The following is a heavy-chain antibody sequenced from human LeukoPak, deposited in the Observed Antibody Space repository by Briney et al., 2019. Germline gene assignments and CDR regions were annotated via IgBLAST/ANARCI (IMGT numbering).Heavy chain of an antibody. D-gene: IGHD2-15*01. J-gene: IGHJ5*02. V-gene: IGHV1-2*02. Sequence: AAARVSCMPSGYTLTGYYMHWVPHTPRQRRGRMGWINPNSGGTNYAQKFQGRVTMTRDTSISTAYMELSRLRSDDTAVYYCARESHRDIVVVVADNWLDPWGQGTLVTVSS. CDR3: ARESHRDIVVVVADNWLDP. CDR1: GYTLTGYY. CDR2: INPNSGGT.